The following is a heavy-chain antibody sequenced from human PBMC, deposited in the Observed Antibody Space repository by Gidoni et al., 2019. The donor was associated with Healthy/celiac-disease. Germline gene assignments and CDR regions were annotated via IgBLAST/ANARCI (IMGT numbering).Heavy chain of an antibody. CDR3: ARYLTVAGNRYYYGMDV. D-gene: IGHD6-19*01. CDR2: IYYSGST. CDR1: GGSISSGGYY. Sequence: QVQLQESGPGLVKPSQTLSLTCTVSGGSISSGGYYWSWIRQHPGKGLEWIGYIYYSGSTYYNPSLKSRVTISVDTSKNQFSLKLSSVTAADTAVYYCARYLTVAGNRYYYGMDVWGQGTTVTVSS. V-gene: IGHV4-31*03. J-gene: IGHJ6*02.